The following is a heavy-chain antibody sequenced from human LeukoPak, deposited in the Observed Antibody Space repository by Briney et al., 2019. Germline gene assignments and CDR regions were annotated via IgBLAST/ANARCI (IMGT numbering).Heavy chain of an antibody. D-gene: IGHD3-22*01. CDR2: ISWNSGSI. J-gene: IGHJ3*02. V-gene: IGHV3-9*01. CDR3: AKGLEGPYYYDSSAVKGAFDI. Sequence: PGGSLRLSCAASGFTFDDYAMHWVRQAPGKGLEWVSGISWNSGSIGYADSVKGRFTISRDNAKNSLYLQMNSLRAEDTALYYCAKGLEGPYYYDSSAVKGAFDIWGQGTMVTVSS. CDR1: GFTFDDYA.